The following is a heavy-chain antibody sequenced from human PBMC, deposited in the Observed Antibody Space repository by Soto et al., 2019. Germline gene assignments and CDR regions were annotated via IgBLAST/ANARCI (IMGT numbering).Heavy chain of an antibody. Sequence: TSETLSLTCTVSGASISGFYWSWIRKSAGKGLEWIGRIYATGTTDYNPSLKSRVMMSVDTSKKQFSLKLRSVTAADTAVYYCVRDGTKTLRDWFDPWGRGTSVTVSS. V-gene: IGHV4-4*07. CDR1: GASISGFY. D-gene: IGHD1-1*01. CDR3: VRDGTKTLRDWFDP. J-gene: IGHJ5*02. CDR2: IYATGTT.